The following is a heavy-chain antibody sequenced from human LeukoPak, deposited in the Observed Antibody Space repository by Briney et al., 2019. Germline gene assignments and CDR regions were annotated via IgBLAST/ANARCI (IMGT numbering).Heavy chain of an antibody. CDR3: ARGRQDYGSGSYYPAGGVDY. J-gene: IGHJ4*02. D-gene: IGHD3-10*01. CDR2: LRSSSTYI. Sequence: KSGGPLSFSGAASGFTFSTYGMNWFPQAPGKGLKWVSSLRSSSTYIYYADSVKGRFTISRDNAKNSLYLQMNSLRAEDTAVYYCARGRQDYGSGSYYPAGGVDYWGQGTLVTVSS. CDR1: GFTFSTYG. V-gene: IGHV3-21*01.